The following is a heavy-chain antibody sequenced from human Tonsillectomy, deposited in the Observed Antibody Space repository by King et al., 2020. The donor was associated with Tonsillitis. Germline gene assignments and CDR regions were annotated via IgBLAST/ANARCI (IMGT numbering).Heavy chain of an antibody. V-gene: IGHV4-31*01. D-gene: IGHD7-27*01. CDR1: GGAINRGVSY. J-gene: IGHJ4*02. CDR3: ARLSGDAFDY. Sequence: VQLQESGPGLVKPSKTLSLTCTVSGGAINRGVSYWSWIRQHPGKGLEWIGYIYSSGNTYYNPSLKSLVAISVDTSKNQFSLKLSSVTAADTAIYYCARLSGDAFDYWGQGTLVTVSS. CDR2: IYSSGNT.